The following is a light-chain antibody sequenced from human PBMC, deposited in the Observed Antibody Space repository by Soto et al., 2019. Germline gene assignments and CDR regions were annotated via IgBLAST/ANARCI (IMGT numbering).Light chain of an antibody. CDR3: QQYGSSLWT. J-gene: IGKJ1*01. CDR1: QSVSSSY. Sequence: EIALMQSPGTLSLSPGERATLSCRASQSVSSSYLAWYQQKPGQAPRLLIYGASSRATGIPDRFSGSGSGTDFTLTISRLEPEDFAVYYCQQYGSSLWTFGQGTKVDIK. CDR2: GAS. V-gene: IGKV3-20*01.